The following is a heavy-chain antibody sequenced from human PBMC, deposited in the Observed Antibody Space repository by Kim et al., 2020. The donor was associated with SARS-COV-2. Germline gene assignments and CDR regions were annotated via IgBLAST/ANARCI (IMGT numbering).Heavy chain of an antibody. Sequence: DSVKGRFTISRDNAKNSLYLQMNGLGAEDTALYYCAKGSIAAAGKVDFDYWGQGTLVTVSS. J-gene: IGHJ4*02. CDR3: AKGSIAAAGKVDFDY. V-gene: IGHV3-9*01. D-gene: IGHD6-13*01.